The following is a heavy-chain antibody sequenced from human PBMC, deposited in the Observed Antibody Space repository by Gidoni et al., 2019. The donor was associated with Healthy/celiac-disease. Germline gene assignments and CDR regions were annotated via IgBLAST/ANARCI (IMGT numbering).Heavy chain of an antibody. V-gene: IGHV1-24*01. Sequence: QVQLVQSGAEVKKPGASVKVSCKVSGYTLTELSMHWVRQAPGKGLEWMGVFDPEDGETIYAQKFQVRVTMTEDTSTDTAYMELSSLRSEDTAVYYCATSRPYCSSTSCYAGRGWYFDLWGRGTLVTVSS. CDR1: GYTLTELS. CDR2: FDPEDGET. J-gene: IGHJ2*01. D-gene: IGHD2-2*01. CDR3: ATSRPYCSSTSCYAGRGWYFDL.